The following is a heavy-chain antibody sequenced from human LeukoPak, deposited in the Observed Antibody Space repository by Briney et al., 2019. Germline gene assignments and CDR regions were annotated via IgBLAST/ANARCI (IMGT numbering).Heavy chain of an antibody. Sequence: GASVKVSCKASGYTFNSYGISWVRQAPGQGLEWMGWISAYNGNTNYAQKLQGRVTMTTDTSTSTAYMELRSLRSDDTAVYYCARVHRTYHYDSSAYREFDPWGQGTLVTVSS. D-gene: IGHD3-22*01. V-gene: IGHV1-18*01. CDR2: ISAYNGNT. CDR1: GYTFNSYG. J-gene: IGHJ5*02. CDR3: ARVHRTYHYDSSAYREFDP.